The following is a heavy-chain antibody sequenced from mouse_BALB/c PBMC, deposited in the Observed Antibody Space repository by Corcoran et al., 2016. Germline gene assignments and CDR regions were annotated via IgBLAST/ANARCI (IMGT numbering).Heavy chain of an antibody. CDR3: ARMVRAY. CDR2: VNPYNGGT. J-gene: IGHJ3*01. CDR1: GYTFTDYY. Sequence: EVQLQQSGPELVKPGASVKMSCKASGYTFTDYYMDWVKQSHGESFEWIGRVNPYNGGTSYNQKFKGKATLTVDKSSSTAYMELNSLTSEDSAVYYCARMVRAYWGQGTLVTVSA. V-gene: IGHV1-19*01. D-gene: IGHD2-1*01.